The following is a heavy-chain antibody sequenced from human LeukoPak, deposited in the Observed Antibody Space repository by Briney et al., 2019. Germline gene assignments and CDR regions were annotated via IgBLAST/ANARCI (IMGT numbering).Heavy chain of an antibody. V-gene: IGHV1-69*04. CDR1: GGTFSSYA. CDR2: IIPILGIA. D-gene: IGHD6-6*01. Sequence: ASVKVSCKASGGTFSSYAISWVRQAPGQGLEWMGRIIPILGIANYAQKFQGRVTITADKSTGTAYMELSSLRSEDTAVYYCARGPYSSSSHFDYWGQGTLVTVSS. CDR3: ARGPYSSSSHFDY. J-gene: IGHJ4*02.